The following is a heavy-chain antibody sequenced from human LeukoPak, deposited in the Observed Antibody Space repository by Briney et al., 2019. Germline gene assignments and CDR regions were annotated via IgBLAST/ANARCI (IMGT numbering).Heavy chain of an antibody. Sequence: GGSLRLSCAASGFTFSSYWMHWVRQAPGRGLVWVSRINSDGSSTSYADSVKGRFTISRDNAKNTLYLQMNSLRAEDTAVYYCVRVIGDVRCSGGSCYYFPKPNYWYFDLWGRGTLVTVSS. J-gene: IGHJ2*01. V-gene: IGHV3-74*01. CDR3: VRVIGDVRCSGGSCYYFPKPNYWYFDL. CDR2: INSDGSST. CDR1: GFTFSSYW. D-gene: IGHD2-15*01.